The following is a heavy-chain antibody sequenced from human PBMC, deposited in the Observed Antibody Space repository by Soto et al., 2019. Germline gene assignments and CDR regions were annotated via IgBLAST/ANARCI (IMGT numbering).Heavy chain of an antibody. D-gene: IGHD5-12*01. J-gene: IGHJ6*03. CDR3: ARESGGATATLDYYYFYMDV. CDR1: GDRFTDYY. Sequence: QVQLVQSGAEVKEPGASVTVSCRASGDRFTDYYMHGVRQAPGQGLEWMGWINPNSGVTKYAKKFQGWVTMTRDTSIRTVYMQLSRIRFDDTAIYSCARESGGATATLDYYYFYMDVWGTGTTVTVSS. CDR2: INPNSGVT. V-gene: IGHV1-2*04.